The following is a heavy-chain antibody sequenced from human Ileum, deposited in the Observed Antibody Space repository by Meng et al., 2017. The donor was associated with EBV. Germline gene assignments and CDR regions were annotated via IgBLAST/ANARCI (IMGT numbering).Heavy chain of an antibody. CDR1: GFRLKSNY. CDR2: MYSGGST. V-gene: IGHV3-53*01. D-gene: IGHD2-2*03. Sequence: VEFVRGLFQPRGSLRLCCATSGFRLKSNYMSWFPQTPGKGLEGLSIMYSGGSTYYADSMKGRFTISRDNSKNTLYLQMNNLRVDDTAVYYCARGGWIVPVDWGQGTLVTVSS. J-gene: IGHJ4*02. CDR3: ARGGWIVPVD.